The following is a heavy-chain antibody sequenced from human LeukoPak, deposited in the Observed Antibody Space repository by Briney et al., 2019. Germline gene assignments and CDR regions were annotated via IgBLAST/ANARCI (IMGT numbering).Heavy chain of an antibody. D-gene: IGHD6-19*01. CDR1: GGSFSGYY. CDR2: ISGSGGST. V-gene: IGHV3-23*01. CDR3: ARDIEVAGTAFFDY. J-gene: IGHJ4*02. Sequence: ETLSLTCAVYGGSFSGYYWSWVRQAPGKGLEWVSAISGSGGSTYYADSVKGRFTISRDNSKNTLYLQMNSLRAEDTAVYYCARDIEVAGTAFFDYRGQGTLVTVSS.